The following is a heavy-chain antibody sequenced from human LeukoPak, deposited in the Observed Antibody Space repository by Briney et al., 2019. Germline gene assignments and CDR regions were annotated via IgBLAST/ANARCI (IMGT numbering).Heavy chain of an antibody. CDR2: IIPIFGTA. Sequence: SVKVSCKASGGTFSSYAISWVRQAPGQGLEWMGGIIPIFGTANYAQKFQGRVTITADESTSTAYMELSSLRSEDTAVYYCAGVGYSGYRSTNWFDPWGQGTLVTVSS. D-gene: IGHD5-12*01. CDR3: AGVGYSGYRSTNWFDP. V-gene: IGHV1-69*13. J-gene: IGHJ5*02. CDR1: GGTFSSYA.